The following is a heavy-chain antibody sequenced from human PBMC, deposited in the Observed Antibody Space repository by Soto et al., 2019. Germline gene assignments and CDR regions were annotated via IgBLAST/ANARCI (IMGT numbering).Heavy chain of an antibody. CDR3: TTLGYCSGGSCYPGPNWFDP. Sequence: EVQLVESGGGLVKPGGSLRLSCAASGFTFSNAWMSWVRRAPGKGLEWVGRIKSKTDGGTTDYVAPVKGRFTISKDDSRNTLYLQMNSLKSEDTAVYYCTTLGYCSGGSCYPGPNWFDPWGQGTLVTVSS. V-gene: IGHV3-15*01. J-gene: IGHJ5*02. CDR2: IKSKTDGGTT. CDR1: GFTFSNAW. D-gene: IGHD2-15*01.